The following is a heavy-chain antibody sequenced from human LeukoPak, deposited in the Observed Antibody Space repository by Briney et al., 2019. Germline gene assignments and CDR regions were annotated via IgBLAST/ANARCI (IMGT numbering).Heavy chain of an antibody. J-gene: IGHJ4*02. Sequence: KTSETLSLTCTVSGGSISSYYWSWIRQPAGKGLEWIGRIYTSGSTNYNPSLKSRVTMSVDTSTNQFSLKLSSVTAADTAVYYCAREGGALRYFDWTFYFDYWGQGTLVTVSS. CDR3: AREGGALRYFDWTFYFDY. CDR2: IYTSGST. CDR1: GGSISSYY. V-gene: IGHV4-4*07. D-gene: IGHD3-9*01.